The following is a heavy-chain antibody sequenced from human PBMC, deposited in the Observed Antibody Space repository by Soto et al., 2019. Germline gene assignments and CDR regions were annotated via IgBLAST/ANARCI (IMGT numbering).Heavy chain of an antibody. D-gene: IGHD3-9*01. V-gene: IGHV4-30-2*01. Sequence: SETLSLTCAVSGGSFSSGGYSWSWIRQPPGKGLEWIGYIYHSGSTYYNPSLKSRVTISVDKSKNQFSLKLSSVTAADTAVYYCARDFYDILTGYRWFDPWGQGTLVTVSS. CDR3: ARDFYDILTGYRWFDP. J-gene: IGHJ5*02. CDR1: GGSFSSGGYS. CDR2: IYHSGST.